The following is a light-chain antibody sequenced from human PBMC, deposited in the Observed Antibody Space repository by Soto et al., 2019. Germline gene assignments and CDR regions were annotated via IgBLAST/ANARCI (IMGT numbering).Light chain of an antibody. V-gene: IGKV1-5*03. Sequence: DIRLTQSPSTLAGSVGDRVTITCRASQTISSWLAWYQQKPGKAPKLLIYKASTLKSGVPSRFSGSGSGTEFTLTISGLQPDDFATYYWQHYNSYSEAFGQGTKVDIK. CDR3: QHYNSYSEA. CDR1: QTISSW. J-gene: IGKJ1*01. CDR2: KAS.